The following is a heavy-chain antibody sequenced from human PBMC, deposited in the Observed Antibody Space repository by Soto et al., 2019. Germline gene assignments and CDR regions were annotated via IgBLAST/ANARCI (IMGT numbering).Heavy chain of an antibody. V-gene: IGHV3-9*01. Sequence: EVQLVESGGTLVQPGRSLRLSCAASGFTFDDYAMHWVRQVPGKGLEGVSGISWNSGSIVYADFVKGRFTISRDNAKNSLYLQMNSLRPEDTTLYYCGKDGNRGGYYYYMDVWGKGTSVTVSS. J-gene: IGHJ6*03. CDR2: ISWNSGSI. CDR1: GFTFDDYA. D-gene: IGHD3-16*01. CDR3: GKDGNRGGYYYYMDV.